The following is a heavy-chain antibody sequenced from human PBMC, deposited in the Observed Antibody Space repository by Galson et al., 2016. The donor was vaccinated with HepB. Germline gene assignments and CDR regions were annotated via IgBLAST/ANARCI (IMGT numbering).Heavy chain of an antibody. V-gene: IGHV1-24*01. CDR3: ATGEYGAVAGFDY. D-gene: IGHD6-19*01. CDR1: GYTLTELS. J-gene: IGHJ4*02. Sequence: SVKVSCKVSGYTLTELSTHWVRQAPGKGLEWMGGFDPEDGETIYAQKFQGRVTMTEDTSTDTAYMELSSLRSEDTAVYYCATGEYGAVAGFDYWGQGTLVTVSS. CDR2: FDPEDGET.